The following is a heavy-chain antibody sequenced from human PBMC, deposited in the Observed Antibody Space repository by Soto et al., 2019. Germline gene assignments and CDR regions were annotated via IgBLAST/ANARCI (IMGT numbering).Heavy chain of an antibody. CDR3: AKAKSLRAVRGSSFDY. J-gene: IGHJ4*02. D-gene: IGHD6-19*01. CDR2: ISPTGDNT. V-gene: IGHV3-23*01. Sequence: DVQLLESGGGLVQPGGSLRLSCEASEFMFSSYAMSWVRQAPGKGLEWVSTISPTGDNTYYADSVKGRFTLSRDNSKDTLSLQMTSLTTEDTAIYYCAKAKSLRAVRGSSFDYWGQGALVTVSS. CDR1: EFMFSSYA.